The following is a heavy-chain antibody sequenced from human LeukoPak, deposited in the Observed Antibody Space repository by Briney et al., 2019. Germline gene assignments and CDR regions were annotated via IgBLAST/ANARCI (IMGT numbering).Heavy chain of an antibody. V-gene: IGHV4-34*01. CDR1: GGSFSGYY. CDR2: INHSGSS. D-gene: IGHD6-19*01. J-gene: IGHJ5*02. CDR3: ARGGSKKGIKNSSGWSRGSWFDP. Sequence: SETLSLTCAVYGGSFSGYYWSWIRQPPGKGLEWIGEINHSGSSSYNQSLKSRGTISVDTSKNQFSLNLSSVTAADTAVYYCARGGSKKGIKNSSGWSRGSWFDPWGQGTLVTVSS.